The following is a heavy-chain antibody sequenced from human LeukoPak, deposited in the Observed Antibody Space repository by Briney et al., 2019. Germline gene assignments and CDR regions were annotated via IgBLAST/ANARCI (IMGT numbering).Heavy chain of an antibody. CDR3: ATAPAAADSF. D-gene: IGHD6-13*01. J-gene: IGHJ4*02. V-gene: IGHV3-7*01. CDR1: GFTFSSFW. Sequence: PGGSLRLSCAASGFTFSSFWLTWVRQAPGKGLERVANIERDGSKKTYVDSVKGRFTISRDNAKNSLYLQMSSLRAEDTAVYYCATAPAAADSFWGQGTLVAVSA. CDR2: IERDGSKK.